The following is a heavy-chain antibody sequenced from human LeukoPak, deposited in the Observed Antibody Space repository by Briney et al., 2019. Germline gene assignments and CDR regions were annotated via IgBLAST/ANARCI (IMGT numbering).Heavy chain of an antibody. CDR2: IGYTGDST. D-gene: IGHD4-23*01. CDR3: AKSPTVDAAFDI. CDR1: GFTFSSYS. Sequence: GGSPRLSCAASGFTFSSYSMNWVRQAPGKGLEWVSGIGYTGDSTFYADSVKGRFTVSRDSSKNTLFLHMNSLRAEDTALYYCAKSPTVDAAFDIWGQGTMVTVSS. J-gene: IGHJ3*02. V-gene: IGHV3-23*01.